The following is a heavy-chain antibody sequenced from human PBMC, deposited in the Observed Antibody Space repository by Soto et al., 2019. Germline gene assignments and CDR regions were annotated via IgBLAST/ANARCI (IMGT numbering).Heavy chain of an antibody. D-gene: IGHD1-1*01. CDR3: AEGDALTTVDY. Sequence: QVQLQESGPGLVKPSQTLSLTCTVSGGSISSGCYYWSWICQHPGKGVERIGYIYYSASTYYNPFLKNRVIISVGASKQEFCLKLGSVTDPATAGYYCAEGDALTTVDYWGQVNLVTVSS. CDR2: IYYSAST. CDR1: GGSISSGCYY. J-gene: IGHJ4*02. V-gene: IGHV4-31*03.